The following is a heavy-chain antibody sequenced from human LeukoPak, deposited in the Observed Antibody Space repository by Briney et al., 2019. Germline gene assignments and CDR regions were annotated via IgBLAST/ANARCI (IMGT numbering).Heavy chain of an antibody. V-gene: IGHV3-49*04. CDR2: IRSKANGGTT. CDR3: TRVRRTYYYDSSGSTTPGFYYYYYGMDV. Sequence: GGSLRLSCTASGFTFGDYAMSWVRQAPGKGLEWVGFIRSKANGGTTEYAASVKGRFTISRDDSKSIAYLQMNSLKTEDTAVYYCTRVRRTYYYDSSGSTTPGFYYYYYGMDVWGQGTTVTVSS. D-gene: IGHD3-22*01. CDR1: GFTFGDYA. J-gene: IGHJ6*02.